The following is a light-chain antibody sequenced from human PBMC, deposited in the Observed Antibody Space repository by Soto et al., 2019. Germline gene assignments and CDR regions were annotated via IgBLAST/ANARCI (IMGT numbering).Light chain of an antibody. V-gene: IGLV1-40*01. CDR3: QSYDSSLSGYV. CDR2: GNT. CDR1: SSNIGAGYD. J-gene: IGLJ1*01. Sequence: QPVLTQPPSVSGAPGQRITISCTGSSSNIGAGYDVHWYQQVPGTAPKLLIHGNTNRPSGVPDRFSGSKSGTSASLAITGLQAEDEADYYCQSYDSSLSGYVFGTGTKLTVL.